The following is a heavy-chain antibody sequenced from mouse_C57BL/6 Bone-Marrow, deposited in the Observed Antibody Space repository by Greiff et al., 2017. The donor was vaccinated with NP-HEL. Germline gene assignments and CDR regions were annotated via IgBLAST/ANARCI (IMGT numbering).Heavy chain of an antibody. CDR1: GYTFTSYW. Sequence: VQLQQPGAELVKPGASVKMSCKASGYTFTSYWITWVKQRPGQGLEWIGDIYPGSGSTTYNEKFKSKATLTVDTSSSTAYMQLSSLTSEDSAVYYCARGVCVLATSPPPDYWGQGTTLTVSS. J-gene: IGHJ2*01. D-gene: IGHD1-1*01. CDR2: IYPGSGST. V-gene: IGHV1-55*01. CDR3: ARGVCVLATSPPPDY.